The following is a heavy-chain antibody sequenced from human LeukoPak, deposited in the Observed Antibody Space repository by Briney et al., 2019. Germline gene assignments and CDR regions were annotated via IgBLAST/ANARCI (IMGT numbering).Heavy chain of an antibody. CDR1: GFTFSSYA. J-gene: IGHJ4*02. V-gene: IGHV3-30*04. D-gene: IGHD5-18*01. CDR3: ARDKTRGLGYSYSKSGNYFDY. CDR2: ISYDGSNK. Sequence: GGSLRLSCAASGFTFSSYAMHWVRQAPGKGLEWVAVISYDGSNKYYADSVKGRFTISRDNAKNSLYLQMNSLRAEDTAVYSCARDKTRGLGYSYSKSGNYFDYWGQGTLVTVSS.